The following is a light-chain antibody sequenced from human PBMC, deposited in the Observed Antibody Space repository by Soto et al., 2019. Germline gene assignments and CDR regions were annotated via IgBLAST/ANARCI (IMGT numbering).Light chain of an antibody. CDR1: HSVSSSY. CDR3: QQYGSSPPLT. Sequence: EIVLTQSPGTLSLSPGERATLSCRASHSVSSSYLAWYQQKPGQAPRLLIYGASSRATGIPDRFSGSGSGTEFTLTISRLEPGDFTVYYCQQYGSSPPLTFGQGTRLEIK. CDR2: GAS. J-gene: IGKJ5*01. V-gene: IGKV3-20*01.